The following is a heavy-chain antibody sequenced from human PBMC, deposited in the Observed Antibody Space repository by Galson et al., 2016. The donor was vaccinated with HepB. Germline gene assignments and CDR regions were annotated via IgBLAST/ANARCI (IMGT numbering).Heavy chain of an antibody. CDR3: GKNIALAGNLIDY. CDR2: IVTYTGHT. V-gene: IGHV1-18*01. D-gene: IGHD6-19*01. J-gene: IGHJ4*02. Sequence: SVKVSCKASGYSFSDYGLSWVRQAPGQGLEWMGWIVTYTGHTNYAQNLQGRVTMTTDASTNTVYMELRSLRSDDTAMYYCGKNIALAGNLIDYWGQGTLVSVSS. CDR1: GYSFSDYG.